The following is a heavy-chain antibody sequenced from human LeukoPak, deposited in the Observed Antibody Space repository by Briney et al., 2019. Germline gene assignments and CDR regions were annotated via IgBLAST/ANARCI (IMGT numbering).Heavy chain of an antibody. D-gene: IGHD2/OR15-2a*01. CDR1: GFTFSGFW. CDR3: ARDLAFSRLDY. CDR2: INSDGSEG. Sequence: GGSLRLSCAVSGFTFSGFWMSWSRQAPGEGLEWVASINSDGSEGYYADVVKGRFTISRDNARNSLYLQMDSLRVEDTAFYYCARDLAFSRLDYWGQGVLVTVSS. J-gene: IGHJ4*02. V-gene: IGHV3-7*01.